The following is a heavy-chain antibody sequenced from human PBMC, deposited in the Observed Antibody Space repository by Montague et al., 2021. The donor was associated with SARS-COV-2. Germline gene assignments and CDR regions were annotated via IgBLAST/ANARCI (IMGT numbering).Heavy chain of an antibody. CDR2: IGWHSGSI. CDR3: AKEDGSGSYYWGVFDY. V-gene: IGHV3-9*01. D-gene: IGHD3-10*01. Sequence: SLRLSCAASGFTFDDYAMHWVRQAPGKGLEWVSGIGWHSGSIGYADSVEGRFTISRDNAKNSLYLQMNSPRAEDTALYYCAKEDGSGSYYWGVFDYWGQGTLVTVSS. J-gene: IGHJ4*02. CDR1: GFTFDDYA.